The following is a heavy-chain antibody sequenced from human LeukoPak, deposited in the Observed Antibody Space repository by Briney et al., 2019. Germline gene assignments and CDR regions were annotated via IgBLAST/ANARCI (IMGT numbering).Heavy chain of an antibody. CDR3: VSIPGD. V-gene: IGHV3-74*01. D-gene: IGHD7-27*01. J-gene: IGHJ4*02. Sequence: GGSLRLSCAASGFTFSSYWMHWVRQGSGKGLVWVSRINSDGSSTSYADSVKGRFTISRDSAKNTLYLQMNTLRAEDTAVYYCVSIPGDWGQGILVTVSS. CDR2: INSDGSST. CDR1: GFTFSSYW.